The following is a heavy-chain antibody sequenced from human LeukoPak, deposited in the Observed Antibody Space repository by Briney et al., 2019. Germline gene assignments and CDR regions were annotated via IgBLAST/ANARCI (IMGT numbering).Heavy chain of an antibody. CDR3: ARGAYCSSTSCYLGDDY. J-gene: IGHJ4*02. Sequence: GGSLRLSCAASGFTFSSYSMNWVRQAPGKGLEWVSSISSSSSYIYYADSVKGRFTISRDNAKNSLYLQMNSLRAEDTAVYYCARGAYCSSTSCYLGDDYWGQGTLVTVSS. CDR1: GFTFSSYS. D-gene: IGHD2-2*01. V-gene: IGHV3-21*01. CDR2: ISSSSSYI.